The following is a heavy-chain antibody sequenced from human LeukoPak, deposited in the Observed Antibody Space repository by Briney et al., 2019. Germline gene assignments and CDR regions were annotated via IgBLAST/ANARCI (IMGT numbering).Heavy chain of an antibody. J-gene: IGHJ4*02. V-gene: IGHV3-74*01. Sequence: GGSLRLSCAASGFTFSSYWMHWVRQAPGKGLVWVSRINSDGSSTNYADSVKGRFTISRDNAKNTLYLQMNSLRVEDTAVYYCARAVRRSGYYKDYYFDNWGQGTLVTVSS. CDR1: GFTFSSYW. CDR3: ARAVRRSGYYKDYYFDN. D-gene: IGHD3-22*01. CDR2: INSDGSST.